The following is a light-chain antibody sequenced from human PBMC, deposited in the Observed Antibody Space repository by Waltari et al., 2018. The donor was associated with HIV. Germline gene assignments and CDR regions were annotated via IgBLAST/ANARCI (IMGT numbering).Light chain of an antibody. V-gene: IGLV1-40*01. Sequence: QSVLTQPPSVSGAPGQRVTISCTGSSSNIGAGYDVPWYQQIPGTAPKLLIYGNSPRPSGVPDRFSGSKSGTSASLAITGLQAEDEADYYCQSYDSSLSVWVFGGGTKLTVL. J-gene: IGLJ3*02. CDR1: SSNIGAGYD. CDR2: GNS. CDR3: QSYDSSLSVWV.